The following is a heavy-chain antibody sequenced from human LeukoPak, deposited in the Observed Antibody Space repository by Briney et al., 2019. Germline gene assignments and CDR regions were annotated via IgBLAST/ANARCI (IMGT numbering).Heavy chain of an antibody. D-gene: IGHD3-3*01. J-gene: IGHJ4*02. Sequence: PSETLSLTCADYGGSFSGYYWSWIRQPPGKGLEWIGEINHSGSTNYNPSLKSRVTISVDTSKNQFSLKLSSVTAADTAVYYCARAYYDFWSGYLDYWGQGTLVTVSS. V-gene: IGHV4-34*01. CDR3: ARAYYDFWSGYLDY. CDR2: INHSGST. CDR1: GGSFSGYY.